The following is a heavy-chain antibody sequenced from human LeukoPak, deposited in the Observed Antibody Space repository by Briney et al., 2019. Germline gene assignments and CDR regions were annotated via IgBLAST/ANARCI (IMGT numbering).Heavy chain of an antibody. V-gene: IGHV3-21*01. J-gene: IGHJ5*02. D-gene: IGHD2-2*01. CDR3: ARADCSGSTCYLRRSWFDP. CDR1: GVTPSTFN. Sequence: GGSLRLSCAASGVTPSTFNMNSGCQAPGKGLEWVSSISTRSRYIYYRDSVKGRFTISRDAAKNSLYLQMNSLRVEDTAVYYCARADCSGSTCYLRRSWFDPWGQGTLVTVSS. CDR2: ISTRSRYI.